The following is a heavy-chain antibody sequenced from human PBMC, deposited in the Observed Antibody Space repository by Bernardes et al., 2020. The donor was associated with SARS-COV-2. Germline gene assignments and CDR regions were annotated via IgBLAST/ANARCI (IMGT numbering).Heavy chain of an antibody. D-gene: IGHD5-18*01. CDR1: GFTFSDYY. Sequence: GSLRLSCAASGFTFSDYYMSWIRQAPGKGLEWVSYISSSGSTIYYADSVKGRFTISRDNAKNSLYLQMNSLRAEDTAVYYCAVDTAMVYYYYYGMDVWGQGTTVTVSS. J-gene: IGHJ6*02. CDR2: ISSSGSTI. V-gene: IGHV3-11*01. CDR3: AVDTAMVYYYYYGMDV.